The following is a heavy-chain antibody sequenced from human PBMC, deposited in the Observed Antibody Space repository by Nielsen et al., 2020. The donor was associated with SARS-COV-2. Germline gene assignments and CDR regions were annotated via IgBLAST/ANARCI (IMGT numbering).Heavy chain of an antibody. CDR2: IYYSGTT. J-gene: IGHJ6*02. D-gene: IGHD2-8*01. V-gene: IGHV4-39*07. CDR1: GGPISSRSYY. CDR3: AGYATGDGSTENYYYGLDV. Sequence: SETLSLTCTVSGGPISSRSYYWAWIRQPPGKGLEWIGNIYYSGTTYYNPSLKSRVTISLDTSKNQFSLRLTSVTAADTAVYYCAGYATGDGSTENYYYGLDVWGQGPTVTVSS.